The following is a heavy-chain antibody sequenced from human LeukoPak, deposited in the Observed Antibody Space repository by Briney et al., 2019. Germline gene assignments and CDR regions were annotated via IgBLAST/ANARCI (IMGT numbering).Heavy chain of an antibody. CDR2: IYYSGST. D-gene: IGHD3-22*01. V-gene: IGHV4-59*12. CDR1: GGSISSYY. J-gene: IGHJ3*02. Sequence: SETLSLTCTVSGGSISSYYWSWIRQPPGKGLEWIGYIYYSGSTNYNPSLKSRVTISVDTSKNQFSLKLSSVTAADTAVYYCAKSSGYGLVDIWGQGTMVTVSS. CDR3: AKSSGYGLVDI.